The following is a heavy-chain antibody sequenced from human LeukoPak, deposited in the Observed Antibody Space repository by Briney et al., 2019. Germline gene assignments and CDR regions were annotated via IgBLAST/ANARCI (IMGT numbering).Heavy chain of an antibody. CDR1: GGSISSGSYY. J-gene: IGHJ4*02. V-gene: IGHV4-39*01. CDR2: IYYSGST. D-gene: IGHD2-21*01. CDR3: GRHLWAINTFYFDN. Sequence: SETLSLTCTVSGGSISSGSYYWGWIRQPPGKGLEWIGNIYYSGSTSYNPSLKSRVTISVDTSKNQFSLKLSSVTAADTAVYYCGRHLWAINTFYFDNWGQGALVTVSS.